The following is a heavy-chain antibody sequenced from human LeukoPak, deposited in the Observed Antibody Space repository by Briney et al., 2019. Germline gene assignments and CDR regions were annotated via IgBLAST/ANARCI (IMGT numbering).Heavy chain of an antibody. CDR1: GFTFNNYG. D-gene: IGHD2-2*01. CDR2: ISYDGGNK. CDR3: AKGPLRGTAAAIDY. V-gene: IGHV3-30*18. Sequence: HTGKSLRLSCAASGFTFNNYGMHWVRQAPGKGLEWVAVISYDGGNKHYPDSVKGRFTISRDISTDTLWLQMDSLRTEDTAVYYCAKGPLRGTAAAIDYWGQGTLVTVSS. J-gene: IGHJ4*02.